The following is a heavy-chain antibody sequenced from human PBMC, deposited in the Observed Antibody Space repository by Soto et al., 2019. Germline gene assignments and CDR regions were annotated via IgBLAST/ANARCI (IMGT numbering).Heavy chain of an antibody. CDR1: GGSFSGYY. CDR2: INHSGST. D-gene: IGHD3-3*01. Sequence: SETLSLICAVYGGSFSGYYWSWIRQPPGKGLEWIGEINHSGSTNYNPSLKSRVTISVDTSKNQFSLKLSSVTAADTAVYYCAREGQYYDFWSGYFDYYYYGMDVWGQGTTVTVSS. CDR3: AREGQYYDFWSGYFDYYYYGMDV. V-gene: IGHV4-34*01. J-gene: IGHJ6*02.